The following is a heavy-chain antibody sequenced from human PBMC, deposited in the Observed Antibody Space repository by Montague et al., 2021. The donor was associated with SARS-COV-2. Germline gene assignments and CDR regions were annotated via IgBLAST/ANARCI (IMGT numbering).Heavy chain of an antibody. CDR3: ARVGFFEDDAFDI. V-gene: IGHV4-59*01. D-gene: IGHD3-3*01. CDR2: IYYSGRT. J-gene: IGHJ3*02. Sequence: SETLSLTCTVSGGSISSYYWSWIRQPPGKGLEWIGYIYYSGRTNYNPSPKSRVTITVDTSKNQFSLKLSSVTAADTAVYYCARVGFFEDDAFDIWGQGTMVTVSS. CDR1: GGSISSYY.